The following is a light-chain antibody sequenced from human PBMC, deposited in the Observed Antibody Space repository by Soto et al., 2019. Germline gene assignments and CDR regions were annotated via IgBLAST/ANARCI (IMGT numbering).Light chain of an antibody. Sequence: DIQLTQSPSFLSASVGDRVTITCRASQGISSYLAWYQQKPGKAPKLLIYAASTLQSGVPSSFSGSGSATAFTLTIRSLQPEDFATYYCQQGLTFGGGTKVEIK. CDR1: QGISSY. CDR3: QQGLT. J-gene: IGKJ4*01. V-gene: IGKV1-9*01. CDR2: AAS.